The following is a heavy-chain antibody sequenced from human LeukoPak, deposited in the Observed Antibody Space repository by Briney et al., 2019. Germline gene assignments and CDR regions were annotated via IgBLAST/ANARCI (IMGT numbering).Heavy chain of an antibody. V-gene: IGHV3-7*01. J-gene: IGHJ4*02. Sequence: PGGSLRLSCAASGFTFSSYWMSWVRQAPGKGLEWVANIKQDGSEKYYVDSVKGRFTISRDNDKNSLYLQMDSLRVEDTAVYYCARDKGGYSYGYDYWGQGTLVTVSS. CDR3: ARDKGGYSYGYDY. D-gene: IGHD5-18*01. CDR1: GFTFSSYW. CDR2: IKQDGSEK.